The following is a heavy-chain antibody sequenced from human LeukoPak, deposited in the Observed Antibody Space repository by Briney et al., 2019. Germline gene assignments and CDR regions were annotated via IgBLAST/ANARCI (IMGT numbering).Heavy chain of an antibody. CDR3: ARLVLARFYDSSGYFDY. CDR1: GYSISSGYY. V-gene: IGHV4-38-2*01. CDR2: IYHSGSP. D-gene: IGHD3-22*01. Sequence: SETLSLTCAVSGYSISSGYYWGWIRQPPGKGLEWIGSIYHSGSPYYNPSLKSRVTISVDTSKNQFSLKLSSVTAADTAVYYCARLVLARFYDSSGYFDYWGQGTLVTVSS. J-gene: IGHJ4*02.